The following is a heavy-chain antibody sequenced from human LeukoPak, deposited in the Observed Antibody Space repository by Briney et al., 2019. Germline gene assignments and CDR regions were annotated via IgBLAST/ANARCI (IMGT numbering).Heavy chain of an antibody. CDR2: IIPILGIA. V-gene: IGHV1-69*16. J-gene: IGHJ4*02. CDR3: ARVRMAVAAPFDY. CDR1: GGTFSSYT. Sequence: SVKVSCKASGGTFSSYTISWVRQAPGQGLEWMGRIIPILGIANYAQKFQGRVTITTDESTSTAYMELSSLRSEDTAVYYCARVRMAVAAPFDYWGQGTLVTVSS. D-gene: IGHD6-19*01.